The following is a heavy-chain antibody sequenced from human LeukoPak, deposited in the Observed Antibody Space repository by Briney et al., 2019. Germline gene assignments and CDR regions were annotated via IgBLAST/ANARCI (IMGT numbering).Heavy chain of an antibody. J-gene: IGHJ3*01. Sequence: PGGSLRLSCAASGFTVSSNYMSWVRQAPGKGLEWVSGINWNSDRIGYADSVKGRFTISRDNAKNSLYMQMNSVRAEDTALYYCARASYYYDTSGLGAFDVWGQGTTVIVSS. CDR1: GFTVSSNY. CDR3: ARASYYYDTSGLGAFDV. CDR2: INWNSDRI. V-gene: IGHV3-9*01. D-gene: IGHD3-22*01.